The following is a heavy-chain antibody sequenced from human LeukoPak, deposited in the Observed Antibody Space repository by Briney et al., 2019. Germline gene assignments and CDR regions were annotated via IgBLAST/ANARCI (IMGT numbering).Heavy chain of an antibody. J-gene: IGHJ5*02. CDR1: GYSISSGYY. CDR2: INHSGST. CDR3: ARRGRITIFGVVYGAPFDP. D-gene: IGHD3-3*01. Sequence: PSETLSLTCTVSGYSISSGYYWGWIRQPPGKGLEWIGEINHSGSTNYNPSLKSRVTISVDTSKNQFSLKLSSVTAADTAVYYCARRGRITIFGVVYGAPFDPWGQGTLVTVSS. V-gene: IGHV4-38-2*02.